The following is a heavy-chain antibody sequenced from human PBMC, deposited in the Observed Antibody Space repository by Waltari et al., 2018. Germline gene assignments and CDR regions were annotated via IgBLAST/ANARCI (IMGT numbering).Heavy chain of an antibody. V-gene: IGHV4-34*01. J-gene: IGHJ4*02. D-gene: IGHD2-15*01. CDR2: INHSGST. CDR3: ARRKYCSGGSCYSYFDY. Sequence: QVQLQQWGAGLLKPSETLSLTCAVYGGSFSGYYWSWIRQPPGKGLEWIGEINHSGSTNYNPSLKSRVTISVDTSKNQFSLKLSSVTAADTAVYYCARRKYCSGGSCYSYFDYWGQGTLVTVSS. CDR1: GGSFSGYY.